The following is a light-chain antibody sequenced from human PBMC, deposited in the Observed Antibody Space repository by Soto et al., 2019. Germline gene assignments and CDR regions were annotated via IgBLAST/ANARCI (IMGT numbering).Light chain of an antibody. CDR3: CSYTGSYTYV. J-gene: IGLJ1*01. V-gene: IGLV2-11*01. CDR1: SGDVGGYNY. CDR2: DVT. Sequence: QSALTQPRSVPGSPGQSVTISCTGTSGDVGGYNYVSWYQQHPGKAPKLMISDVTKRPSGAPDRFSGSKSGNTASLTISGLQAEDDADYYCCSYTGSYTYVFETGTKVTVL.